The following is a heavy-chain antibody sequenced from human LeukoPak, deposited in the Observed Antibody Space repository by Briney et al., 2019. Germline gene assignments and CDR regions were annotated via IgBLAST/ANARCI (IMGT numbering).Heavy chain of an antibody. D-gene: IGHD3-22*01. CDR2: IRYDGSNK. V-gene: IGHV3-30*02. Sequence: GGSLRLSCAASGFTFSSYGMHWVRQAPGKGLEWVAFIRYDGSNKYYADSVKGRFTISRDNAKNSLYLQMNSLRAEDTAVYYCARNFHRRLYDSSGYYPYWGQGTLVTVSS. CDR1: GFTFSSYG. J-gene: IGHJ4*02. CDR3: ARNFHRRLYDSSGYYPY.